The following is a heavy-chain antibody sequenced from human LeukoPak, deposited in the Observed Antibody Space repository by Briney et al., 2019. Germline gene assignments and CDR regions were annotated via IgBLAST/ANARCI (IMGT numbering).Heavy chain of an antibody. CDR2: ISYDGSNK. Sequence: GRSLRLSCAASGFTFSSYAMHWVRQTPGKGLEWVAVISYDGSNKYYADSVKGRFTISRDNSKNTLYLQMNSLRAEDTAVYYCARDAITMVRGGGPFDYWGQATLVTVSS. CDR1: GFTFSSYA. D-gene: IGHD3-10*01. J-gene: IGHJ4*02. CDR3: ARDAITMVRGGGPFDY. V-gene: IGHV3-30*04.